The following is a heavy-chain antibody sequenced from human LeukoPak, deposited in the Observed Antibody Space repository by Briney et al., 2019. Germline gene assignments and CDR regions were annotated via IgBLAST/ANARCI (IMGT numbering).Heavy chain of an antibody. CDR2: IYSGGGT. CDR3: ARDAAPAY. CDR1: GFTVSSND. Sequence: GGSLRLSCAASGFTVSSNDMSWVCQAPGKGLEWVSVIYSGGGTDYADSVKGRFTISRDKTTLYLQMNSLRAEDTAVYYCARDAAPAYWGQGTLVTVSS. D-gene: IGHD6-13*01. J-gene: IGHJ4*02. V-gene: IGHV3-53*01.